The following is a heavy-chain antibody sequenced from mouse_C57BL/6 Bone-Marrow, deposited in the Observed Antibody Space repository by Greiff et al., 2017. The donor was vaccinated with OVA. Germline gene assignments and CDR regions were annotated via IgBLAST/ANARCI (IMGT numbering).Heavy chain of an antibody. V-gene: IGHV3-6*01. D-gene: IGHD1-1*01. CDR2: ISYDGSN. J-gene: IGHJ2*01. Sequence: EVQRVESGPGLVKPSQSLSLTCSVTGYSITSGYYWNWIRQFPGNKLEWMGYISYDGSNNYNPSLKNRISITRDTSKNQFFLKLNSVTTEDTATYYCARSFYVDYFDDWGQGTTLTVSS. CDR1: GYSITSGYY. CDR3: ARSFYVDYFDD.